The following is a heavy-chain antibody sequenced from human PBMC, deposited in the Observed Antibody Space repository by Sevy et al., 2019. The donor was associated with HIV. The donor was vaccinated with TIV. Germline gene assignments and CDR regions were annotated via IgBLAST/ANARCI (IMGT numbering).Heavy chain of an antibody. CDR2: VKSKTDGGTT. Sequence: EGCLRLSCAASAFTFGNAWMSWVRQAPGKGLEWVGRVKSKTDGGTTDYAAPVKGRFTISRDDSQNTLFLQMNSLKTEDTAVYYCTPSRIQYSGYDRYYYYYYTMDVWGQGTTVTVSS. CDR1: AFTFGNAW. J-gene: IGHJ6*02. D-gene: IGHD5-12*01. CDR3: TPSRIQYSGYDRYYYYYYTMDV. V-gene: IGHV3-15*01.